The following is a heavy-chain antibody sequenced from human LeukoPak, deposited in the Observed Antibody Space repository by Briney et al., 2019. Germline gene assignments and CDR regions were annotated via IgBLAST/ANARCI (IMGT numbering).Heavy chain of an antibody. J-gene: IGHJ4*02. Sequence: GRSLRLSCAASGFTFSTYAMHWVRQAPGKGLEWVSAISGSGGSTYYADSVKGRFTISRDNSKNTLYLQMNSLRAEDTAVYYCAKDGVLWELRKDYFDYWGQGTLVTVSS. CDR1: GFTFSTYA. V-gene: IGHV3-23*01. D-gene: IGHD1-26*01. CDR2: ISGSGGST. CDR3: AKDGVLWELRKDYFDY.